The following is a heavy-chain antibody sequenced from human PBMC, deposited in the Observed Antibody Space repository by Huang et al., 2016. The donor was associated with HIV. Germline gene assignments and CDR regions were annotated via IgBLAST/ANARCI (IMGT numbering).Heavy chain of an antibody. J-gene: IGHJ4*02. CDR3: ARRLRYYYGSGRTSGYFDY. D-gene: IGHD3-10*01. V-gene: IGHV3-7*01. CDR1: GFTFSSYW. Sequence: EVQLVESGGGLVQPGGSLRLSCTASGFTFSSYWMSWVRQGTGKGLEWGGKKKQDGRGKYYVDSVKGRFSISRDNAKNSLYLQMNSLRAEDTAVYYCARRLRYYYGSGRTSGYFDYWGQGTLVTVSS. CDR2: KKQDGRGK.